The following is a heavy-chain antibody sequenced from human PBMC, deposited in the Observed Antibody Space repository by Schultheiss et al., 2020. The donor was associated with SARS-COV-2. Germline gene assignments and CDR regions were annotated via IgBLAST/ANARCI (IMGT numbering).Heavy chain of an antibody. V-gene: IGHV3-23*01. CDR2: VSDNGAVT. CDR1: GFPFSNYG. Sequence: GGSLRLSCAASGFPFSNYGMSWVRQAPGKGLEWVSAVSDNGAVTLNADSVKGRFTISRDNSKNTLYLQMNSLRAEDTAVYYCARVGYTYNWFDPWGQGTLVTVSS. CDR3: ARVGYTYNWFDP. J-gene: IGHJ5*02. D-gene: IGHD3-16*02.